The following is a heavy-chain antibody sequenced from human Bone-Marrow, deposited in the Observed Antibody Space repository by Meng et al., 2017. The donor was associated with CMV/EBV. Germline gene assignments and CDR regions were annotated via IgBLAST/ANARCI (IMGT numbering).Heavy chain of an antibody. CDR3: ARGGGWDPPGEYDYVWGSYRWVDY. CDR2: IIPILGIA. Sequence: SVKVSCKASGYTFTSYGISWVRQAPGQGLEWMGRIIPILGIANYAQKFQGRVTITADKSTSTAYMELSSLRSDDTAVYYCARGGGWDPPGEYDYVWGSYRWVDYWGQGTLVTVSS. D-gene: IGHD3-16*02. V-gene: IGHV1-69*04. CDR1: GYTFTSYG. J-gene: IGHJ4*02.